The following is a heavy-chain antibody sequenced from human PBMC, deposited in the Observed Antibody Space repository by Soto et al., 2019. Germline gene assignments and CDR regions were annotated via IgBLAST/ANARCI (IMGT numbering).Heavy chain of an antibody. Sequence: QVQLQESGPGLVKPSETLSLTCIVSGGSVSNDAYYWSWIRQPPGKGLEWIGYIYHSGSTYYNPSLKSRVTISADTSANQFSRKVSSVTAADTAVYYCARLGIGWEFPFDYWGQGTLVNVSS. V-gene: IGHV4-61*08. CDR3: ARLGIGWEFPFDY. D-gene: IGHD1-26*01. J-gene: IGHJ4*02. CDR2: IYHSGST. CDR1: GGSVSNDAYY.